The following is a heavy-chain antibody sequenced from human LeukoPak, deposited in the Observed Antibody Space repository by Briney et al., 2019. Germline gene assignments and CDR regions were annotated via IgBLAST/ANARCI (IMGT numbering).Heavy chain of an antibody. V-gene: IGHV1-18*01. CDR1: GYTFTSYG. CDR3: ARDLVSVVVVPAAILGGHYYYGMDV. J-gene: IGHJ6*02. Sequence: ASVKVSCKASGYTFTSYGISWVRQAPGQGLEWMGWISAYNGNTNYTQKLQGRVTMTTDTSTSTAYMELRSLRSDDTAVYYCARDLVSVVVVPAAILGGHYYYGMDVWGQGTTVTVSS. CDR2: ISAYNGNT. D-gene: IGHD2-2*01.